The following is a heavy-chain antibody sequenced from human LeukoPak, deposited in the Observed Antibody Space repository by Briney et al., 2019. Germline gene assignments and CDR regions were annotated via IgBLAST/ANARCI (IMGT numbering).Heavy chain of an antibody. J-gene: IGHJ4*02. V-gene: IGHV3-30-3*01. CDR3: AREGDGYNLSVDY. Sequence: PGRSLRLSCAASGFTFSSYAMHWVRQAPGKGLEWVAVISYDGSNKYYADSVKGRFTISRDNSKNTLYLQMNSLRAEDTAVYYCAREGDGYNLSVDYWGQGTLVTVSS. D-gene: IGHD5-24*01. CDR1: GFTFSSYA. CDR2: ISYDGSNK.